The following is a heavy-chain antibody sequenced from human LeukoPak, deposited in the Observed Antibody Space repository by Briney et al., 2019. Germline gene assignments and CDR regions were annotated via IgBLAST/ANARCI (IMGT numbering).Heavy chain of an antibody. D-gene: IGHD6-19*01. J-gene: IGHJ4*02. CDR2: IKSKTDGGTT. Sequence: GGSLRLSCAASGFTFSNAWMSWVRQAPGKGLEWVGRIKSKTDGGTTDYAAPVKGRFTISRDDSKNTLYLQMNSLKTEDTAVYYCTTRIAVAGTADYWGQGTLVTVSS. CDR3: TTRIAVAGTADY. CDR1: GFTFSNAW. V-gene: IGHV3-15*01.